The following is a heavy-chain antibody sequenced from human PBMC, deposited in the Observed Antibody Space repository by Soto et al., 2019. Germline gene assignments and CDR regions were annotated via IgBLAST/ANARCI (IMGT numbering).Heavy chain of an antibody. CDR3: ARVGVGESWGYYFKY. J-gene: IGHJ4*02. CDR2: ISTYNGNT. Sequence: ASVKVSCKASGDIFTSYGISWVRQAPGQGLEWMGWISTYNGNTNYAQKFQGRVTMTRDTSASTAYMELSSLKSEDTAVYYCARVGVGESWGYYFKYWGQGSLVTVSS. CDR1: GDIFTSYG. D-gene: IGHD3-10*01. V-gene: IGHV1-18*01.